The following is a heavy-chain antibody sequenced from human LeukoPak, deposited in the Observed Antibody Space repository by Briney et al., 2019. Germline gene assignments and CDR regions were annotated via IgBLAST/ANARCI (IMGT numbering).Heavy chain of an antibody. CDR1: GGSFSDYY. D-gene: IGHD2-15*01. CDR2: VSHTGST. Sequence: SETLSLTCAVYGGSFSDYYWAWVRQSPGKGLEWIGQVSHTGSTNNNPSLKSRVRISADTSKNQFSLRLSSVTAADTAVYYCARDGGYCGDGGCYTDYWSQGALVTVSS. J-gene: IGHJ4*02. CDR3: ARDGGYCGDGGCYTDY. V-gene: IGHV4-34*01.